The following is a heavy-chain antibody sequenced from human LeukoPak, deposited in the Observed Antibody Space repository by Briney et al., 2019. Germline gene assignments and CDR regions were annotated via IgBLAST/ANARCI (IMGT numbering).Heavy chain of an antibody. Sequence: GGSLRLSCAASGFTFKLYWMHWVRQVPGKGPVWVARINDDGSDTVYADSVKGRFTISRDDARNMLFLQMNSLRGEDTAVYHCVRGGPSTWSWGQGTLVTVSS. CDR1: GFTFKLYW. J-gene: IGHJ5*02. CDR3: VRGGPSTWS. V-gene: IGHV3-74*01. CDR2: INDDGSDT. D-gene: IGHD2-15*01.